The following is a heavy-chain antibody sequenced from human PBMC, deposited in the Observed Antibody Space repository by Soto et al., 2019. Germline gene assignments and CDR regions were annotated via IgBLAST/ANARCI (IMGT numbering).Heavy chain of an antibody. CDR3: VNYDITKD. CDR1: GFTFRSYS. V-gene: IGHV3-74*01. J-gene: IGHJ1*01. D-gene: IGHD3-9*01. Sequence: EVQLVESGGDLVQPGESLRLSCAASGFTFRSYSMHWVRQAPGKGLVWVSRINSDGSTTTYADSVKGRFTISRDNANNTLYLQMNSLRAEDTAVYYCVNYDITKDWGQGTLVTVSS. CDR2: INSDGSTT.